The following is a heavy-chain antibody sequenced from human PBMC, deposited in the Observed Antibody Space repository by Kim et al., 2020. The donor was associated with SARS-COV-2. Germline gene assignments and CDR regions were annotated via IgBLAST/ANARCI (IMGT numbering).Heavy chain of an antibody. D-gene: IGHD1-20*01. CDR2: ISWNSGSI. CDR1: GFTFDDYA. Sequence: GGSLRLSCAASGFTFDDYAMHWVRQAPGKGLEWVSGISWNSGSIGYADSVKGRFTISRDNAKNSLYLQMNSLRAEDTALYYCAKDIGMTINGWFDPWGQGTLVTVSS. CDR3: AKDIGMTINGWFDP. V-gene: IGHV3-9*01. J-gene: IGHJ5*02.